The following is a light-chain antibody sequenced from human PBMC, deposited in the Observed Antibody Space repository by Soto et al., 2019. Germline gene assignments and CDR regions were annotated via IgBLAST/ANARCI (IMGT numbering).Light chain of an antibody. Sequence: AIRMTQSPSSFSASTGDRVTITCRASQGISSYFAWYQQKPGKAPQLLIYAASTLQSGVPSRFSGSGSGTDFTLTISCLQSEDFATYYCQQYYSYPLTFGPGTKVDIK. CDR3: QQYYSYPLT. CDR2: AAS. V-gene: IGKV1-8*01. J-gene: IGKJ3*01. CDR1: QGISSY.